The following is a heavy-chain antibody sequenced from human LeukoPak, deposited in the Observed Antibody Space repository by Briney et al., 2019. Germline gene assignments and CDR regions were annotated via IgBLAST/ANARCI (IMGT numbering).Heavy chain of an antibody. J-gene: IGHJ5*02. V-gene: IGHV4-4*07. CDR1: GGSISSYF. CDR2: IDTSGSI. Sequence: PSETLSLTCTVSGGSISSYFCSWIRQPAGKGLEWIGRIDTSGSINYNPSLRSRVTMSVDRSKNQFSLKLSSVTAADTAVYYCARVGSLSRGRNSVDPWGQGTLVTVS. D-gene: IGHD2-15*01. CDR3: ARVGSLSRGRNSVDP.